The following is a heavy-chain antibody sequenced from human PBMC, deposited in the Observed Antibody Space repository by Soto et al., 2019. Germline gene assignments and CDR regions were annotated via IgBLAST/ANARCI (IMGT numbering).Heavy chain of an antibody. V-gene: IGHV3-73*01. D-gene: IGHD3-3*01. CDR3: ATTEDYGFWSGSFDP. Sequence: EVQLVESGGGLVQPGGSLTLSCAASGFTFSASAVNWVRQASGKGLEWVGRIRSKANTYATAYGASVKGRFAISRDDSKNTAYLQMNSLKTEDTAVYYCATTEDYGFWSGSFDPWGQGTLVTVSS. J-gene: IGHJ5*02. CDR2: IRSKANTYAT. CDR1: GFTFSASA.